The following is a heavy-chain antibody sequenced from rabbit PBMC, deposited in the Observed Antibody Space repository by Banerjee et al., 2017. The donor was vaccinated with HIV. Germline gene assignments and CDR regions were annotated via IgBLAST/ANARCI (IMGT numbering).Heavy chain of an antibody. J-gene: IGHJ3*01. V-gene: IGHV1S7*01. CDR3: AGTYYVGAAGRLDV. Sequence: QLEESGGGLVQPGGSLTLSCTASGFDISYYHMGWVRQAPGKGLEWIGIIYAGKGSIDYANWVNGRFTISSDNAQNTVDLQMNSLTAADTATYFCAGTYYVGAAGRLDVWGPGTLVTVS. D-gene: IGHD4-2*01. CDR1: GFDISYYH. CDR2: IYAGKGSI.